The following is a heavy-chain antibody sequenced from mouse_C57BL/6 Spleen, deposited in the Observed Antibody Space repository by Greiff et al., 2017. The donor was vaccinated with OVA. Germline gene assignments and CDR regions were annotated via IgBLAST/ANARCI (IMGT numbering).Heavy chain of an antibody. D-gene: IGHD1-1*01. Sequence: EVMLMESGGGLVKPGGSLKLSCAASGFTFSSYAMSWVRQTPEKRLEWVATISDGGSYTYYPDNVKGRFTISRDNAKNNLYLQMSHLKSEDTAMYYCARGGSNYGYFDVWGTGTTVTVSS. CDR1: GFTFSSYA. CDR3: ARGGSNYGYFDV. CDR2: ISDGGSYT. V-gene: IGHV5-4*03. J-gene: IGHJ1*03.